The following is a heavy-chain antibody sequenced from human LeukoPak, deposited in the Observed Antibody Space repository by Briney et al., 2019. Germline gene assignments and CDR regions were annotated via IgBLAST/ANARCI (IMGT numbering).Heavy chain of an antibody. CDR3: ATGAGHDYSNSYSGMDV. Sequence: ASVKVSCKVSGYTLTELSMHWVRQAPGKGLEWRGGFDPEDGETIYAQKFQGRVTMTEHTSTATAYMELSSLRSEDTAVYYCATGAGHDYSNSYSGMDVWGQGTPVTVSS. D-gene: IGHD4-4*01. V-gene: IGHV1-24*01. CDR1: GYTLTELS. CDR2: FDPEDGET. J-gene: IGHJ6*02.